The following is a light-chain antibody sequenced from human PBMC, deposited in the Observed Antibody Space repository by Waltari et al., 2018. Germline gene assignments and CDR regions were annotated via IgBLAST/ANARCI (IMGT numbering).Light chain of an antibody. V-gene: IGLV3-21*02. J-gene: IGLJ2*01. Sequence: SYVLTQPPSVSVSPGQTASISCDGNNIGNKIVHWYQQRPGPAPVLVVFDDSDRPSQIPERCSGSNSGTTATLYISRVEAADEADYHCQVWDSDSDHVVFGGGTRLTVL. CDR2: DDS. CDR3: QVWDSDSDHVV. CDR1: NIGNKI.